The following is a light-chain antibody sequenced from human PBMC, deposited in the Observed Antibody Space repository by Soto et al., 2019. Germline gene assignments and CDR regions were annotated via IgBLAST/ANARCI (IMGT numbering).Light chain of an antibody. CDR1: SSDIGAYNY. V-gene: IGLV2-8*01. J-gene: IGLJ2*01. Sequence: QSALTQAPSASGSPGQSVTISCTGTSSDIGAYNYVSLYQHLPAKAPNLIIYEVTYRPSGVRDRFSGSKSGNSASLTVSGFQDEDEYSYFGRSDAGSFHFVIFGGGTKVTVL. CDR3: RSDAGSFHFVI. CDR2: EVT.